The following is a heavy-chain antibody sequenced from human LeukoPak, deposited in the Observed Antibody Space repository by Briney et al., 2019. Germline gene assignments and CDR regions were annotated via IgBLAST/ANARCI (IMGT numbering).Heavy chain of an antibody. D-gene: IGHD3-22*01. V-gene: IGHV4-34*01. Sequence: PSETLCLTCAVYGGSFSGYYWSWIRQPPGKGLEWIGEINHSGSTNYNPSLKSRVTISVDTSKNQFSLKLSSVTAADTAVYYCARHITMIAGVFDYWGQGTLVTVSS. CDR2: INHSGST. CDR3: ARHITMIAGVFDY. CDR1: GGSFSGYY. J-gene: IGHJ4*02.